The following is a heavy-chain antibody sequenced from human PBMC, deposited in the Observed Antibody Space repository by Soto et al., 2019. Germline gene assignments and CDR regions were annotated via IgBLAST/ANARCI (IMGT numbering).Heavy chain of an antibody. J-gene: IGHJ4*02. V-gene: IGHV4-59*01. CDR2: IYYSGST. CDR1: GGSISSYY. D-gene: IGHD2-8*02. Sequence: SETLSLTCTVSGGSISSYYWSWIRQPPGKGLEWIGYIYYSGSTNYNPSLKSRVTISVDTSKTQFSLKLSSVTAADTAVYYCARDRLVDSDYWGQGTLVTVSS. CDR3: ARDRLVDSDY.